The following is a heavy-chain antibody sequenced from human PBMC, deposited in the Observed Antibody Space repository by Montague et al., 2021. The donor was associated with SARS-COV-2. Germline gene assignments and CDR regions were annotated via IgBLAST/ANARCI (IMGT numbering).Heavy chain of an antibody. D-gene: IGHD3-22*01. J-gene: IGHJ4*02. CDR1: GGSFGDDH. CDR3: ASGHLYGTMIVVVFTSDSYYFDY. Sequence: SETLFLTCAVYGGSFGDDHCCWICQRPGKGMERIGDIKQSGSTNXNPSLKSRVTISVDTSKNQFYLTLTPVTAAATAVSFCASGHLYGTMIVVVFTSDSYYFDYWGRGAQVTVSS. CDR2: IKQSGST. V-gene: IGHV4-34*01.